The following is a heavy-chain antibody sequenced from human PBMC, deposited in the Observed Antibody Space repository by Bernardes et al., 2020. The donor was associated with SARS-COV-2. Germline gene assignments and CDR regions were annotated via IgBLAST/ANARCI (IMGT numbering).Heavy chain of an antibody. V-gene: IGHV3-74*01. D-gene: IGHD2-21*01. CDR1: VFSLSNYW. Sequence: GSLRLAFEASVFSLSNYWMHWVRHVPGKGLVWLSRIGDGATTYADSVKGRFTISRDKARNTLHLQMDNLRVEDTAVYYCGKRAEVANHWYFDLWGRGTLVTVSS. CDR2: IGDGAT. CDR3: GKRAEVANHWYFDL. J-gene: IGHJ2*01.